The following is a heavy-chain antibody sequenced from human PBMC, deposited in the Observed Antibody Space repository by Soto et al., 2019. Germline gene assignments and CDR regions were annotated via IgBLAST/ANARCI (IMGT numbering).Heavy chain of an antibody. J-gene: IGHJ6*02. V-gene: IGHV1-69*02. Sequence: QVQLVQSGAEVKKPGSSVKVSCKASGGTFSSYTISWVRQAPGQGLEWMGRIISILGIANYAQKFQGRVTITADKSTSTAYMELSSLRSEDTAVYYCASLMSSGYYYGMDVWGQGNTVTVSS. CDR1: GGTFSSYT. CDR3: ASLMSSGYYYGMDV. CDR2: IISILGIA. D-gene: IGHD3-10*01.